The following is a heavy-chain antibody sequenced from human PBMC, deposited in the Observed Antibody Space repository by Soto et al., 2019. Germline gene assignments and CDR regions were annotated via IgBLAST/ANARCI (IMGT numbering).Heavy chain of an antibody. J-gene: IGHJ4*02. CDR2: ISYDGSNK. CDR1: GFTFSSYA. D-gene: IGHD2-2*01. CDR3: ARGLGYCSSTSCYGWGGFDY. V-gene: IGHV3-30-3*01. Sequence: QVQLVESGGGVVQPGRSLRLTCAASGFTFSSYAMHWVRQAPGKGLEWVAVISYDGSNKYYADSVKGRFTISRDNSKNTLYLQMTSLRAEDTAVYYCARGLGYCSSTSCYGWGGFDYWGQGTLVTVSS.